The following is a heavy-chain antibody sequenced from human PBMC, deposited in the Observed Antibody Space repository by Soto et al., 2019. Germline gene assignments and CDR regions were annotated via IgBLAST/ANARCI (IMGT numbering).Heavy chain of an antibody. CDR3: AKRGYSGYDKGSGMDV. Sequence: GGSQILSCAASGFNFSSYGRSWVRQATGKGLEWVANIKQDGSEKYYVDSVKGRFTISRDNAKNSLYLQMNSLRAEDTAVYYCAKRGYSGYDKGSGMDVWGQGTTVTVSS. J-gene: IGHJ6*02. CDR2: IKQDGSEK. D-gene: IGHD5-12*01. V-gene: IGHV3-7*02. CDR1: GFNFSSYG.